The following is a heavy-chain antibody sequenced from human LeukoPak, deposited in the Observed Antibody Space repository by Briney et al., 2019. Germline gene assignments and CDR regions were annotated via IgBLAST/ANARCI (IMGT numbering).Heavy chain of an antibody. CDR2: MNQDGSEK. D-gene: IGHD1-14*01. Sequence: GGSLRISCVPSGFPLSTYWMMWVRQAPGKGLEWVANMNQDGSEKHYGDSVKGRFTISRDNAKNSLYLQMNSLRVEDTAVYYCARQGTTLDYWGQGTLVTVSS. CDR3: ARQGTTLDY. CDR1: GFPLSTYW. V-gene: IGHV3-7*03. J-gene: IGHJ4*02.